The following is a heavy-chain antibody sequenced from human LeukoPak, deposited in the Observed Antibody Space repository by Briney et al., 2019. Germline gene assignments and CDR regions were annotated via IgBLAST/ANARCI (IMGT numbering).Heavy chain of an antibody. D-gene: IGHD3-10*01. CDR2: INSDGSST. CDR1: GFTFSSYW. J-gene: IGHJ4*02. Sequence: GGSLRLSCAASGFTFSSYWMHWVRQAPGKGLVWVSRINSDGSSTSYADSAKGRFTISRDNSKNTLYLQMNSLRAEDTAVYYCAKDRAQTPLKYWGQGTLVTVSS. CDR3: AKDRAQTPLKY. V-gene: IGHV3-74*01.